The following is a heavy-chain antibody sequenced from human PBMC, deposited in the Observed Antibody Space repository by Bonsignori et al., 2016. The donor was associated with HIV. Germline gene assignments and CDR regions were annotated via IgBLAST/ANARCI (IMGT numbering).Heavy chain of an antibody. D-gene: IGHD3-16*02. Sequence: QVQLQQWGAGLLKPSETLSLTCAVYGGSFSGFYWSWIRQPPGNGGVEWIGEILHSGNTNYTPSLKSRVTISADMSKNQFSLKLNSVTAADTAVYYCARGLGGLRLGELSFAPQYYYHMDVWGKGTTVTVSS. CDR1: GGSFSGFY. V-gene: IGHV4-34*01. CDR3: ARGLGGLRLGELSFAPQYYYHMDV. CDR2: ILHSGNT. J-gene: IGHJ6*03.